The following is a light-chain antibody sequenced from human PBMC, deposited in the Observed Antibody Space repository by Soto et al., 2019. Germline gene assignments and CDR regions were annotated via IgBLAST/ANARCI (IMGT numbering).Light chain of an antibody. V-gene: IGKV1-39*01. CDR3: QQYDKYST. Sequence: DIQMTQSPSSLSASVGDRVTITCRAGQSSGNSLNWYQQKSGKAPNLLISATSTLQSGVPSRFSGSGSGTEFTLTVTSLQPEDFATYFCQQYDKYSTFGHGTKVDIK. J-gene: IGKJ1*01. CDR2: ATS. CDR1: QSSGNS.